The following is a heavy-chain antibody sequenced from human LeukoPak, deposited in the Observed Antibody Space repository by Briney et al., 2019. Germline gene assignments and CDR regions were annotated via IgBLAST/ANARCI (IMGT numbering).Heavy chain of an antibody. CDR2: IWYDGSNK. J-gene: IGHJ4*02. Sequence: GRSLRLSCAASGFTFSSYGMHWVRQAPGKGLEWVAVIWYDGSNKYYADSVKGRFTISRDNSKNTLYLQMNSLRAEDTAVYYCARDMYSSSWYGGFDYWGQGTLVTVSS. V-gene: IGHV3-30*19. D-gene: IGHD6-13*01. CDR3: ARDMYSSSWYGGFDY. CDR1: GFTFSSYG.